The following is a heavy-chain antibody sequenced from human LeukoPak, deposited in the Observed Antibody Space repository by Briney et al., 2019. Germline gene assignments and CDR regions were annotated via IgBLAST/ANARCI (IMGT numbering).Heavy chain of an antibody. Sequence: SETLSLTCTVSGDSISSSYWSWIRQPAGKGLEWIRRIYSSGITNYNPSLNSRVTMSLDTSKNRFSLKLNSVTAADTALYYCARLNNRVLFDSWGQGTLVTVSS. V-gene: IGHV4-4*07. J-gene: IGHJ4*02. CDR1: GDSISSSY. CDR2: IYSSGIT. D-gene: IGHD1-14*01. CDR3: ARLNNRVLFDS.